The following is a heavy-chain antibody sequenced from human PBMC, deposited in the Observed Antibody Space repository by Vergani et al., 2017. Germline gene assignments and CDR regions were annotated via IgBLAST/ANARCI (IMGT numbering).Heavy chain of an antibody. J-gene: IGHJ4*02. V-gene: IGHV1-46*03. CDR1: GFTFTSYY. D-gene: IGHD1-26*01. Sequence: QVQLVESGGGVVQPGRSLRLSCAASGFTFTSYYMHWVRQAPGQGLEWMGIINPSGGSTSYAQKFQGRVTMTRDTSTSTVYMELSSLRSEDTAVYYCARYSGSYVGFDYWGQGTLVTVSS. CDR3: ARYSGSYVGFDY. CDR2: INPSGGST.